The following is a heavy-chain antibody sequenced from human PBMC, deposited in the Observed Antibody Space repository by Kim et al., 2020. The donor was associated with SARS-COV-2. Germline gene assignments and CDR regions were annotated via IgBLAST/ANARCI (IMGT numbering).Heavy chain of an antibody. Sequence: GGSLRLSCAASGFSFSIYAMSWVRQPPGKGLEWVSLISGSGRSIFYADSVKGRFTISRDNSKNTLHLQMNTLRAEDTAIYYCAKHRGSGDFSTYHLGSWDQGALVTVSS. CDR1: GFSFSIYA. CDR3: AKHRGSGDFSTYHLGS. V-gene: IGHV3-23*01. CDR2: ISGSGRSI. D-gene: IGHD4-17*01. J-gene: IGHJ4*02.